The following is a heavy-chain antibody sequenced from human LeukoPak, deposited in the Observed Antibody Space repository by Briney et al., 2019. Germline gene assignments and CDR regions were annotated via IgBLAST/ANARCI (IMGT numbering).Heavy chain of an antibody. V-gene: IGHV4-59*08. CDR2: IYYSGST. CDR1: GGSISSYY. Sequence: SETLSLTCTVSGGSISSYYWSWIRQPPGKGLEWIGYIYYSGSTNYNPSLKSRVTISVDTSKNQFSLKLSSVTAADTAVYYCARSLGYCSGGSCYPYYFDYWGQGTLGTVSS. CDR3: ARSLGYCSGGSCYPYYFDY. D-gene: IGHD2-15*01. J-gene: IGHJ4*02.